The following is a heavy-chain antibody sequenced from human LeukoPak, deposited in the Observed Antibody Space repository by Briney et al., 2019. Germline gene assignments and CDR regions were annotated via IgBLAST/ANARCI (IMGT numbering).Heavy chain of an antibody. CDR1: GGSISSGGYY. J-gene: IGHJ5*02. Sequence: KTSETLSLTCTVSGGSISSGGYYWSWIRQHPGKGLEWIGYIYYSGSTYYNPSLKSRVTISVDTSKNQFSLKLSSVTAADTAVYYCARDPSLLRSHDKGGFDPWGQGTLVTVSS. D-gene: IGHD4-17*01. V-gene: IGHV4-31*03. CDR2: IYYSGST. CDR3: ARDPSLLRSHDKGGFDP.